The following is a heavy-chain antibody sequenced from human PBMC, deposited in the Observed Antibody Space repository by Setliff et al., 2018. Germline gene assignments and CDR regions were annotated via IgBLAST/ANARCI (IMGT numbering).Heavy chain of an antibody. D-gene: IGHD2-21*01. V-gene: IGHV1-3*03. Sequence: ASVKVSCKASGYSFTLYAMHWMRQAPGQRLEWMGWMNIDNGKTEYSQEFQDRVTFTRDTFAETAYMELRSLTSDDMAVYYCARGYCDGIGCPAPLYYFDSWGQGTLVTVFS. CDR2: MNIDNGKT. CDR3: ARGYCDGIGCPAPLYYFDS. CDR1: GYSFTLYA. J-gene: IGHJ4*02.